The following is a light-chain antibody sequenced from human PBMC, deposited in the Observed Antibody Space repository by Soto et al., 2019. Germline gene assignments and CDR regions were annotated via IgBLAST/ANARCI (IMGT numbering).Light chain of an antibody. J-gene: IGLJ1*01. V-gene: IGLV2-14*01. CDR1: SSDVGDNNY. Sequence: QSALTQPASVSGSPGQSITISCTGTSSDVGDNNYVSWYQQEPGKAPKLMIYDVSNRPSGVSNRFSGSKSGNTASLTISGLQAEDEADYYCSSHTTGCTFYYVFGTGTKVTVL. CDR3: SSHTTGCTFYYV. CDR2: DVS.